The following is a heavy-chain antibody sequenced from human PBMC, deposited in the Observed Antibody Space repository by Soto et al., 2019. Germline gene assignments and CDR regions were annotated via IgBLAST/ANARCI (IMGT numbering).Heavy chain of an antibody. CDR1: GYAFTTYG. D-gene: IGHD6-6*01. J-gene: IGHJ4*02. CDR2: ISAHNGNT. V-gene: IGHV1-18*01. Sequence: QVHLVQSGAEVKKPGASVKVSCQGSGYAFTTYGITWVRQAPGQGLEWMGWISAHNGNTNDAQKLQGRVTVTRDTSTSTAYMELRSVRYDDTAVYYCARGRDGDYWGQGALVTVSS. CDR3: ARGRDGDY.